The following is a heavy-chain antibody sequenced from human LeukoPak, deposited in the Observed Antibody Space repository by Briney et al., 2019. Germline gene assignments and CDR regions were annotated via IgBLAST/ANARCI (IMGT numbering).Heavy chain of an antibody. D-gene: IGHD3-22*01. CDR3: AKSHNYYESSGFLDQ. CDR1: GYTFIGYY. J-gene: IGHJ4*02. V-gene: IGHV1-2*06. Sequence: ASVKVSCKASGYTFIGYYMHWVRQAPGQGLEWMGRINPNSGGTSYAQKFQGRVTMTRGTSISTAYMELSGLRTDDTAVYYCAKSHNYYESSGFLDQWGQGTLVTVSS. CDR2: INPNSGGT.